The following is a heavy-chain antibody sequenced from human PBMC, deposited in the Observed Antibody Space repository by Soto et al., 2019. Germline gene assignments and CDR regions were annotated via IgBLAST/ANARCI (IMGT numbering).Heavy chain of an antibody. V-gene: IGHV4-31*03. CDR2: IYFSGST. J-gene: IGHJ5*02. Sequence: TLSLTCTVSGGSISSGGYYWSWIRQHPGKGLEWIRYIYFSGSTYYNPSLKSRVTISVDTSKNLFSLKLSSVTAADTAVYYCARGGLYCSSTSCPNWFDPWGQGTLVTVS. D-gene: IGHD2-2*01. CDR3: ARGGLYCSSTSCPNWFDP. CDR1: GGSISSGGYY.